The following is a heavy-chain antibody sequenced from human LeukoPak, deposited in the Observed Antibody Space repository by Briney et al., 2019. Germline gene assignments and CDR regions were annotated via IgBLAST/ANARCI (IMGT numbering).Heavy chain of an antibody. J-gene: IGHJ5*02. CDR3: AREFNRFAAWFDP. CDR1: GYTFTGYY. D-gene: IGHD3-10*01. V-gene: IGHV1-2*02. CDR2: INPNSGGT. Sequence: ASVKVSCKASGYTFTGYYMHWVRQAPGHGLEWMGWINPNSGGTNYAQKFQGRVTMTRDTSISTAYMELSRLRSDDTAVYYCAREFNRFAAWFDPWGQGTLVTVSS.